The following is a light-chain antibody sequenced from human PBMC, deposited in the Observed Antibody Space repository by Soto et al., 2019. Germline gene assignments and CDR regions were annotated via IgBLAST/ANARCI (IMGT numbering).Light chain of an antibody. J-gene: IGLJ3*02. CDR2: EVT. Sequence: QSVLTQPASVAGSPGQSITISCTGTSSDIGNYDLVSWYQQYPGKAPKLMIYEVTERPSGVSNRFSGSKSGNTASLTISGIQAEDEADYYCSSYAGSRTSLVLGGGTKVTVL. CDR3: SSYAGSRTSLV. V-gene: IGLV2-23*02. CDR1: SSDIGNYDL.